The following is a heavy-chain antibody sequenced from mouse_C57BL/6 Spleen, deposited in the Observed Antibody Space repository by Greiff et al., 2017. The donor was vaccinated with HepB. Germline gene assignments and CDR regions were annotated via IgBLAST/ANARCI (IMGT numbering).Heavy chain of an antibody. Sequence: EVKLVESGGDLVKPGGSLKLSCAASGFTFSSYGMSWVRQTPDKRLEWVATISSGGSYTYYPDSVKGRFTISRDNAKNTLYLQMSSLKSEDTAMYSCARRGGYYGTLYYFDYWGQGTTLTVSS. CDR1: GFTFSSYG. CDR3: ARRGGYYGTLYYFDY. J-gene: IGHJ2*01. V-gene: IGHV5-6*02. D-gene: IGHD1-1*01. CDR2: ISSGGSYT.